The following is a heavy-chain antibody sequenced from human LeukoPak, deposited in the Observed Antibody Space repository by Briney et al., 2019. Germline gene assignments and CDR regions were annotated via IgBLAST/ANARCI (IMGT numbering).Heavy chain of an antibody. Sequence: GGSLRLSCAASGFTFSSYGMHWVRQAPGKGLEWVAFIRYDGSNKYYADSVKGRFTISRDNSKNTLYLQMNSLRAEDTAVYYCAKDATLGYCTNGVCSRGRYFDYWGQGTLVTVPS. CDR2: IRYDGSNK. J-gene: IGHJ4*02. V-gene: IGHV3-30*02. D-gene: IGHD2-8*01. CDR1: GFTFSSYG. CDR3: AKDATLGYCTNGVCSRGRYFDY.